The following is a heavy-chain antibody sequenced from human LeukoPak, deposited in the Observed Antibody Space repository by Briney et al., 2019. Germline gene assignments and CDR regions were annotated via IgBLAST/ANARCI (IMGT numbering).Heavy chain of an antibody. CDR2: IYTSGST. J-gene: IGHJ5*02. CDR3: ARFYYYDSSGYYRKYNWFDP. CDR1: GGSISSYY. D-gene: IGHD3-22*01. Sequence: SPSETLSLTCTVSGGSISSYYWSWIRQPAGKGLEWIGRIYTSGSTYYNPSLKSRVTISVDTSKNQFSLKLSSVTAADTAVYYCARFYYYDSSGYYRKYNWFDPWGQGTLVTVSS. V-gene: IGHV4-4*07.